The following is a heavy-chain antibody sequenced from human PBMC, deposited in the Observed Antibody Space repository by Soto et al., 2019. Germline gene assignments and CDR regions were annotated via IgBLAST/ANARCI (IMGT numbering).Heavy chain of an antibody. CDR3: ASAYSSGWNYFDY. J-gene: IGHJ4*02. CDR2: IWYDGSNK. CDR1: GFTFSSYG. D-gene: IGHD6-19*01. Sequence: QVQLVESGGGVVQPGRSLRLSCAASGFTFSSYGMHWVRQAPGKGLEWVAVIWYDGSNKYYADSVKGRFTISRDNSKNRLYLQMNSLRAEDTAVYYCASAYSSGWNYFDYWGQGTLVTVSS. V-gene: IGHV3-33*01.